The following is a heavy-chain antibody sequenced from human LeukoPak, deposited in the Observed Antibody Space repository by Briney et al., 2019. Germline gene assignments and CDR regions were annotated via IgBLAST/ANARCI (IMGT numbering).Heavy chain of an antibody. CDR2: IWYDGSNK. V-gene: IGHV3-33*01. J-gene: IGHJ4*02. Sequence: PGRSLRLSCAASGFTFSSYGMHWVRQAPGKGLEWVAVIWYDGSNKYYADSVKGRFTISRDNSKNTLYLQMNSLRAEDTAVYYCARDQYGDYALDYWGQGTLVTVSS. D-gene: IGHD4-17*01. CDR1: GFTFSSYG. CDR3: ARDQYGDYALDY.